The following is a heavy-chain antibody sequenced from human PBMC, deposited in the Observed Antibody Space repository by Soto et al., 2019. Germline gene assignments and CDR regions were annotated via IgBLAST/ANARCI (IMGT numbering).Heavy chain of an antibody. J-gene: IGHJ6*02. CDR2: MNPINGAT. CDR1: GYDFTAYD. CDR3: GRGPSPRAPAGGTPYYYAMDV. Sequence: GASVKVSCKASGYDFTAYDINWVRQASGQGLEWMGWMNPINGATGSARRFQGRVSMTRNTATGTAYSELTSLRSDDSAVYYCGRGPSPRAPAGGTPYYYAMDVWGQGTTVTVSS. D-gene: IGHD6-13*01. V-gene: IGHV1-8*02.